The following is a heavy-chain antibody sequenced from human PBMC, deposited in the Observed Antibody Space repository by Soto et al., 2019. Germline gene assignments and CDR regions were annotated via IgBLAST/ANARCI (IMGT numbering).Heavy chain of an antibody. Sequence: GASVKVSCKASGYTFTSYGISWVRQAPGQGLEWMGWINPDNGVPNYAQKFQGRVTLSRDTSINTAYMELSRLTSDDTAMYYCARTDYLFSTLTYYFDYWGQGTLVTVSS. CDR3: ARTDYLFSTLTYYFDY. CDR1: GYTFTSYG. D-gene: IGHD3-16*01. CDR2: INPDNGVP. J-gene: IGHJ4*02. V-gene: IGHV1-2*02.